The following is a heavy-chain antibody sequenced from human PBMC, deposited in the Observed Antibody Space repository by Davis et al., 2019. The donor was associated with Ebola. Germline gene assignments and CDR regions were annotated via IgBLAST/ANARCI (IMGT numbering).Heavy chain of an antibody. Sequence: GGSLRLSCAASGFTFSSYEMNWVRQAPGKGLEWVSYISSSGSTIYYADSVKGRFTISRDNAKNSLYLQMNSLRAEDTAVYYCARVVVPAAIFGWGWFDPWGQGTLVTVSS. J-gene: IGHJ5*02. D-gene: IGHD2-2*02. V-gene: IGHV3-48*03. CDR3: ARVVVPAAIFGWGWFDP. CDR2: ISSSGSTI. CDR1: GFTFSSYE.